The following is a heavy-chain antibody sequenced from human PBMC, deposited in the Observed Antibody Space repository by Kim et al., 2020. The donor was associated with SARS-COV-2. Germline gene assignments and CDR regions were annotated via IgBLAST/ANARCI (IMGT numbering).Heavy chain of an antibody. CDR1: GGSISSGAYS. CDR2: ISDSGST. V-gene: IGHV4-31*03. D-gene: IGHD3-16*01. J-gene: IGHJ6*02. Sequence: SETLSLTCTISGGSISSGAYSWSWIRQHPGQGLEWIGNISDSGSTSYNPSLKSRVTMSVDTSKNQLSLKLSSVTAADTAVYYCARELKGGGPYHYYAMDVWGQGTTVTVSS. CDR3: ARELKGGGPYHYYAMDV.